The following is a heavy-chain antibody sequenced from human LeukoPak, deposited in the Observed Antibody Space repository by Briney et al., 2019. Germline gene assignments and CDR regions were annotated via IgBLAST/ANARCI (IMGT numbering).Heavy chain of an antibody. CDR1: GFSFSDYG. V-gene: IGHV3-30*03. D-gene: IGHD3-16*01. CDR2: ISYDGSQK. Sequence: GGSLRLSCAASGFSFSDYGLHWVRQAPGKGLEWVALISYDGSQKNFADSVKGRSTTSRDNSKFTMYLEMNSLRAEDTAVYFCARDKDGWGIHDFWGQGTLVTVSS. CDR3: ARDKDGWGIHDF. J-gene: IGHJ4*02.